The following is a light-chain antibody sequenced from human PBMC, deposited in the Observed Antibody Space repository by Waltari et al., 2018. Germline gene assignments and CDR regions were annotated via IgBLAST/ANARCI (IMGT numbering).Light chain of an antibody. CDR2: GAS. V-gene: IGKV3-20*01. J-gene: IGKJ3*01. CDR3: QHYGSPVTT. CDR1: QSVSNSY. Sequence: IVLTQSPGTLSLSPGERATLYCRASQSVSNSYLAWYQQKPGQAPRLLLYGASSRATGIPNRFTGSGSGTDSTLTITKLQPEDFAVYYCQHYGSPVTTFGPGTKVDIK.